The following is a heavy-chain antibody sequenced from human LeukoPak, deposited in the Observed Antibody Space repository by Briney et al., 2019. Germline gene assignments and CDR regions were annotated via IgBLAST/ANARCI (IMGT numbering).Heavy chain of an antibody. CDR2: IYTDGST. V-gene: IGHV3-53*01. CDR1: GFTVSNNY. D-gene: IGHD6-19*01. CDR3: ARTPGIAVAGTGYCDY. J-gene: IGHJ4*02. Sequence: GGSLRLSCAASGFTVSNNYMSWVRQSPGKGLEWVSVIYTDGSTYYADSVKGRFTISRDNSKNTVYLQMNSLRAEDTAVYYCARTPGIAVAGTGYCDYRGQGTLVTVSS.